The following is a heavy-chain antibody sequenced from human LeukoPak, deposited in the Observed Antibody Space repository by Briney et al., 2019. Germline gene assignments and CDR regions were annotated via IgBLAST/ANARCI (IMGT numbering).Heavy chain of an antibody. J-gene: IGHJ4*02. D-gene: IGHD3-10*01. CDR1: GFTFSNSW. V-gene: IGHV3-7*01. Sequence: AGGSLRLSCVASGFTFSNSWMNWVRQAPEKGLEWVANIKEDGSEKYYLESAKGRFTISRDNAKNSLYLQMNSLRAEDTAVYYCARGESGRYGSGSYYDYFDYWGQGTLVTVSS. CDR3: ARGESGRYGSGSYYDYFDY. CDR2: IKEDGSEK.